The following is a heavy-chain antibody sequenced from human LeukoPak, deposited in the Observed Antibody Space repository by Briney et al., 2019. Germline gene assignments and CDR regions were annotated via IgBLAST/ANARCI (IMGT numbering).Heavy chain of an antibody. D-gene: IGHD2-21*02. CDR3: AKGLAVTATTYWYFDL. V-gene: IGHV3-23*01. CDR2: ISGSGGET. J-gene: IGHJ2*01. CDR1: GFTFNSYG. Sequence: PGGSLRLSCAASGFTFNSYGMSWVRQAPGKGLEWVSTISGSGGETNYADSVKGRFTISRDNSKYTLYLQMNSLRVEDTAVYYCAKGLAVTATTYWYFDLWGRGTLVTVSS.